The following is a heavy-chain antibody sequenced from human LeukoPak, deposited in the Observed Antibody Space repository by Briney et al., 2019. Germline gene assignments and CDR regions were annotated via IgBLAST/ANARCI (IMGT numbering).Heavy chain of an antibody. CDR2: IKQDGSEK. J-gene: IGHJ4*02. V-gene: IGHV3-7*03. CDR3: AREGTYYYGSGSYSRRYYFDY. Sequence: PGGSLRLSCAASGFTFSSYWMSWVRQAPGKGLEWVANIKQDGSEKYYVDSVKGRFTISRDNAKNSLYLQMNSLRAEDTAVYYCAREGTYYYGSGSYSRRYYFDYWGQGTLVTVSS. CDR1: GFTFSSYW. D-gene: IGHD3-10*01.